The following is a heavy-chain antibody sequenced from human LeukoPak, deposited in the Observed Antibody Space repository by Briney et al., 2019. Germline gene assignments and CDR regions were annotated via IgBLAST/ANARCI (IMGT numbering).Heavy chain of an antibody. CDR3: ARGENGMDV. CDR2: IYSSVIT. J-gene: IGHJ6*04. V-gene: IGHV3-53*03. CDR1: GFSVTTHY. Sequence: GGSLRLSCAVSGFSVTTHYMTWVRQAPGKGLELVSLIYSSVITDYADSVKGRFTISREYSKNTLYLQMNSLRAEDTAVYYCARGENGMDVWGKGTAVTVSS.